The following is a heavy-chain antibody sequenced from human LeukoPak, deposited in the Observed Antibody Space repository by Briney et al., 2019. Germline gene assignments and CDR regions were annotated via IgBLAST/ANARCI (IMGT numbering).Heavy chain of an antibody. CDR2: IYYSGST. CDR1: GGSISSYY. V-gene: IGHV4-59*01. CDR3: ARGDDASGYQNFDY. J-gene: IGHJ4*02. Sequence: SETLSLTCTVSGGSISSYYWSWIRQPPGKGLEWIGYIYYSGSTSYNPSLKSRVTISVDTSKNQFSLKLSSVTAADTAVYYCARGDDASGYQNFDYWGQGTLVTVSS. D-gene: IGHD3-3*01.